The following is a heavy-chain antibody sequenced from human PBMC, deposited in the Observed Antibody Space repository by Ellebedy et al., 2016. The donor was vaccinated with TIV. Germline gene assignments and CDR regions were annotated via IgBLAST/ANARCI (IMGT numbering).Heavy chain of an antibody. D-gene: IGHD3-22*01. J-gene: IGHJ3*02. CDR3: AREWLITGPLGAFDI. CDR2: IRGSDGTT. Sequence: GGSLRLSCAASGLTFSSYAMIWIRQAPGKGLEWVSAIRGSDGTTYYADSVKGRFTISRDNSKNTLYVQMNSLRAEDTAVYYCAREWLITGPLGAFDIWGQGTMVTVSS. CDR1: GLTFSSYA. V-gene: IGHV3-23*01.